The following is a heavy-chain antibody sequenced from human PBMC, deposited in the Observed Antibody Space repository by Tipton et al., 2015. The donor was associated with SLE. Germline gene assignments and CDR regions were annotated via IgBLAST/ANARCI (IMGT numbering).Heavy chain of an antibody. CDR3: AREAAAGTRRYLDY. V-gene: IGHV4-4*07. J-gene: IGHJ4*02. CDR2: INSSGNT. CDR1: SGSISSYY. D-gene: IGHD6-13*01. Sequence: TLSLTCTVSSGSISSYYWSWIRQPAGKGLEWIGRINSSGNTNYNASLKSRVTMSVDTSKNQFSMNLSSVNAADTAVYYCAREAAAGTRRYLDYWGQGSLVTVSS.